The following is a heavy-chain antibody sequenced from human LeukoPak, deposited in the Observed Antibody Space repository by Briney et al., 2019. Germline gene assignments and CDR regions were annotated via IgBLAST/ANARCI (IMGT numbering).Heavy chain of an antibody. J-gene: IGHJ4*02. CDR1: GFTFSTYD. D-gene: IGHD3-10*01. Sequence: PGGSLRLSCAASGFTFSTYDMHWVRQATGKGLEWVSGIVTAGDTFYPGSVKGRFTISRENAKDPLYLQMNSLRAGDTAVYYCARGRRPFGSGSYGFDYWGQGTLVTVSS. CDR3: ARGRRPFGSGSYGFDY. V-gene: IGHV3-13*04. CDR2: IVTAGDT.